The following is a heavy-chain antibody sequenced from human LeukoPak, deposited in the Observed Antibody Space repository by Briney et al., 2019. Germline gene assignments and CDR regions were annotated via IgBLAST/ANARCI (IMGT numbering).Heavy chain of an antibody. D-gene: IGHD3-3*01. V-gene: IGHV1-24*01. CDR2: FDPEDGDT. CDR3: TAKLYDFWSGYYGRHSMDV. J-gene: IGHJ6*03. Sequence: ASVKVSCKVSGDTLTELSMHWGRQAPGEGLEGRGGFDPEDGDTIYAQKFQGRGTMTEDTSTDTAYMELRSLRSEDTAVYYCTAKLYDFWSGYYGRHSMDVWGKGTTVTVPS. CDR1: GDTLTELS.